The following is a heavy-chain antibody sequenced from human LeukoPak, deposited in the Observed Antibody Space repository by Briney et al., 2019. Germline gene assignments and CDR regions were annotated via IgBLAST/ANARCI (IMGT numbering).Heavy chain of an antibody. D-gene: IGHD3-22*01. CDR3: ARDRYYDSSGLPGGYFDY. V-gene: IGHV1-69*04. CDR1: GGTFSSYT. J-gene: IGHJ4*02. CDR2: IIPILGIA. Sequence: GASVKVSCKASGGTFSSYTISWVRQAPGQGLEWMGRIIPILGIANYAQKFQGRVTITADKSTSTAYIELSSLRSEDTAVYYCARDRYYDSSGLPGGYFDYWGQGTLVTVSS.